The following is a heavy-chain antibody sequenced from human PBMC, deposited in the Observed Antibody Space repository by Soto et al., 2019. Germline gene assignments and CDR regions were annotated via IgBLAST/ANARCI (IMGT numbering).Heavy chain of an antibody. V-gene: IGHV4-31*03. CDR2: IYYSGST. D-gene: IGHD6-6*01. J-gene: IGHJ5*02. CDR3: ARDRQEYSSSSRSGNWFDP. Sequence: SETLSLTCTVAGSSISSGGYYWSWSRQHPGKGLEWIGYIYYSGSTYYNPSLKSRVTISVDTSKNQFSLKLSSVTAADTAVYYCARDRQEYSSSSRSGNWFDPWGQGTLVTVSS. CDR1: GSSISSGGYY.